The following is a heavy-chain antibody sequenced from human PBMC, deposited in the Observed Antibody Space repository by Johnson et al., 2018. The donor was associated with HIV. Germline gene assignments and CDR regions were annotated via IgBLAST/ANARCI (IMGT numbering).Heavy chain of an antibody. CDR1: GFTFDDYG. CDR2: INWNGASI. Sequence: MLLVESGGGVVRPGGSLRLSCAASGFTFDDYGVSWVRQAPGKGLEWVSGINWNGASIGYADSVKGRFTISRDNAKNSLYLQMNSLRAEDTALYYCARDFRLRPIERFLVEGTFDIWGQGTIVTVSS. D-gene: IGHD3-3*01. V-gene: IGHV3-20*04. CDR3: ARDFRLRPIERFLVEGTFDI. J-gene: IGHJ3*02.